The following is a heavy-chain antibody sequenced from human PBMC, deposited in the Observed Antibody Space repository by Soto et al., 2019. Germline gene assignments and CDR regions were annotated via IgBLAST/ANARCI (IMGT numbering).Heavy chain of an antibody. CDR1: GYTFTNYG. CDR2: ISAYNGNT. CDR3: ARVGDCSSTSCSYYYYYGMDV. V-gene: IGHV1-18*01. Sequence: QVQLVQSGAEVKKPGASVKVSCKASGYTFTNYGISWVRQAPGQGLEWMGWISAYNGNTNYTQKLQGRVTMTTDTSTSTAYMELRSLRSDDTAVYYCARVGDCSSTSCSYYYYYGMDVWGQGTTVTVSS. D-gene: IGHD2-2*01. J-gene: IGHJ6*02.